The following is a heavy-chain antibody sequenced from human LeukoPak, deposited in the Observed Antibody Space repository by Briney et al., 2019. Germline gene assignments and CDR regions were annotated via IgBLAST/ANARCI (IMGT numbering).Heavy chain of an antibody. D-gene: IGHD3-22*01. J-gene: IGHJ4*02. CDR1: GFTVSSNY. CDR2: NYSGGST. Sequence: PGGSLRLFCAASGFTVSSNYMSWVRQAPGKGLEWVSVNYSGGSTYYADSVKGRFTISRDNSKNTLYLQMNSLRAEDTAVYYCARVSYDSSGYYFDYWGQGTLVTVSS. CDR3: ARVSYDSSGYYFDY. V-gene: IGHV3-53*01.